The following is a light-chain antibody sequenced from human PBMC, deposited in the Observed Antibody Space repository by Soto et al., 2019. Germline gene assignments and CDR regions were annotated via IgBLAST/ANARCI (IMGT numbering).Light chain of an antibody. CDR3: QQYGSSPQGT. J-gene: IGKJ1*01. Sequence: EIVLTQSPGTLSLSPGERATLSCRASQSVSSSYLAWYQQKPGQAPRLVIYGASSRATGIPDRFSGSGSGIDFTLTISRLEPEDFAVYYCQQYGSSPQGTFGQGTKVDIK. CDR2: GAS. CDR1: QSVSSSY. V-gene: IGKV3-20*01.